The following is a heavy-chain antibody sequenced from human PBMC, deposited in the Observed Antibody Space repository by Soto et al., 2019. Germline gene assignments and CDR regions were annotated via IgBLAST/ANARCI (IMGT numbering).Heavy chain of an antibody. CDR2: MHRNGNST. V-gene: IGHV3-20*04. CDR1: GFSLDEYG. J-gene: IGHJ5*01. Sequence: EVQLVESGGGVVRPGGSLRLACVVSGFSLDEYGMSWVRQAPGKGPEWVSGMHRNGNSTGYADSVKGRFPISRDDAKNSLYLQMNSLRAEDTAFYYCARDHRWGYEYGDYGDSWGHGTLVTVSS. CDR3: ARDHRWGYEYGDYGDS. D-gene: IGHD4-17*01.